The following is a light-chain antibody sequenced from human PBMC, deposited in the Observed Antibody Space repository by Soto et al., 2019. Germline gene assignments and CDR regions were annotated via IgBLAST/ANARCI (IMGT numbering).Light chain of an antibody. CDR1: SSDIGGYNY. CDR3: SSYTGDNTHV. J-gene: IGLJ1*01. CDR2: DVS. V-gene: IGLV2-14*03. Sequence: QCALTQPASVSGSPGQSITISCTGSSSDIGGYNYVSWYQQHPGKAPKLMINDVSNRPSGVSYRFSGSKSGNTASLTISGLQAEDEADYYCSSYTGDNTHVFGSGTKVTVL.